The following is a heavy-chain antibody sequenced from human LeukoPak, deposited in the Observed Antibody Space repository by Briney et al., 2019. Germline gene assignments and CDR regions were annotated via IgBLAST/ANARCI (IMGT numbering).Heavy chain of an antibody. CDR3: ARASFVGDDYSNYGSFDY. V-gene: IGHV4-38-2*01. CDR2: ISHSGST. CDR1: GSSISSGYY. D-gene: IGHD4-11*01. Sequence: SETLSLTCAVSGSSISSGYYWGWIRQPPGKGLEWIASISHSGSTYYNPSFKSRVSISVDTSKNQFSLKLTSVAAADTAVFYCARASFVGDDYSNYGSFDYWGQGILVTVSS. J-gene: IGHJ4*02.